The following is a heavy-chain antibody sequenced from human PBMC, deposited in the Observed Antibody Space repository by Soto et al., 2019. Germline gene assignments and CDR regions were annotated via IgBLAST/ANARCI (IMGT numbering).Heavy chain of an antibody. V-gene: IGHV1-18*01. CDR2: ISAYNGNT. CDR1: GYTFTSYG. CDR3: ARDLYSSSHPYAFDI. Sequence: QVQLVQSGAEVKKPGASVKVSCKASGYTFTSYGISWVRQAPGQGLEWMGWISAYNGNTNYAQKLQGRVTMTTDTSTSTAYRELRSLRSDDTAVYYCARDLYSSSHPYAFDIWGQGTMVTVSS. D-gene: IGHD6-13*01. J-gene: IGHJ3*02.